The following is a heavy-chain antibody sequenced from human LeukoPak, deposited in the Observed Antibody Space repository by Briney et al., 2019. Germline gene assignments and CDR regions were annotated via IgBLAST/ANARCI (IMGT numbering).Heavy chain of an antibody. Sequence: ASVKVSCKASGYTFTSYYIHWVRQAPGQGLEWMGIINPSGGSTSYAQKFQGRVTMTRDTSTSTVYMELSSLRSEDTAVYYCARDAPVVRGVIIAFDYWGQGTLVTVSS. CDR1: GYTFTSYY. CDR3: ARDAPVVRGVIIAFDY. J-gene: IGHJ4*02. CDR2: INPSGGST. D-gene: IGHD3-10*01. V-gene: IGHV1-46*01.